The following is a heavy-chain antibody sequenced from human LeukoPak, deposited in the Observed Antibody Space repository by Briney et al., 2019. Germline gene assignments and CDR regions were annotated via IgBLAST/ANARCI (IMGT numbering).Heavy chain of an antibody. D-gene: IGHD6-13*01. CDR3: AKTSSWSLDY. V-gene: IGHV3-23*01. J-gene: IGHJ4*02. CDR2: ISGSGGST. Sequence: GGSLTLSCAASGFTFSSYAMRWVRQAPGKGLDWVSAISGSGGSTYYADSVKGRFTISRDNSKNTLYLQMNSLRAEDTAVYYCAKTSSWSLDYWGQGTLVTVSS. CDR1: GFTFSSYA.